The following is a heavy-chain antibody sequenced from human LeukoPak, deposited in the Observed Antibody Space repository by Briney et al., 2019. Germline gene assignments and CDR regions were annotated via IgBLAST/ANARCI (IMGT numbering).Heavy chain of an antibody. CDR1: GYTFTSYG. D-gene: IGHD1-26*01. CDR2: ISAYNGNT. J-gene: IGHJ4*02. CDR3: ARDSYSGSYYTSPFDY. V-gene: IGHV1-18*01. Sequence: ASVKVSCKASGYTFTSYGISWVRQAPGQGLEWMGWISAYNGNTNYAQKLQGRVTMTTDTSTSTAYMELRSLRSDDTAVYYCARDSYSGSYYTSPFDYWGQGTLVTVSS.